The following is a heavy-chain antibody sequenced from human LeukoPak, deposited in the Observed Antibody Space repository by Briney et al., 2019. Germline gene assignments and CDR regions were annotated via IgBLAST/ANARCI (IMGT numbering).Heavy chain of an antibody. CDR2: ISDSGGRT. J-gene: IGHJ4*02. CDR3: ARGSAYCGGDCYLHFDY. CDR1: GFTFSSYS. Sequence: PGGSLRLSCAASGFTFSSYSMSWVRQAPGKGLEWVSGISDSGGRTCYADSVKGRFTISRDNSKNTVYLQMNSLRAEDTAVYYCARGSAYCGGDCYLHFDYWGQGTLVTVSS. D-gene: IGHD2-21*02. V-gene: IGHV3-23*01.